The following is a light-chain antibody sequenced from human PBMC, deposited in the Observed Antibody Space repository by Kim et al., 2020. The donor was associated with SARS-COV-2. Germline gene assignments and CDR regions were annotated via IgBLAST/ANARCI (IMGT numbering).Light chain of an antibody. V-gene: IGLV6-57*03. CDR1: SGSIASNY. Sequence: GKTVIISCTRSSGSIASNYVQWYQQRPGSAPTAVIYGDDQRPSGVPDRFSGSIDSSSNSASLTISGLKTEDEADYYCQSFDSSVSVFGGGTQLTVL. CDR2: GDD. J-gene: IGLJ3*02. CDR3: QSFDSSVSV.